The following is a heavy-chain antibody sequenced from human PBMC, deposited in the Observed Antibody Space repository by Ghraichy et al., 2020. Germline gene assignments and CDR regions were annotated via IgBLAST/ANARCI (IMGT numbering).Heavy chain of an antibody. Sequence: SETLSPTCTVSGDSASSPSYYWNWIRQPAGKGLEWMGHFHIGGSTNYNPSLRTRVTLSADTSENQFSLKLNSVTAADTAVYFCARGARAVVSGPVVDDHSFFYYLDVWGKGTTATVSS. CDR3: ARGARAVVSGPVVDDHSFFYYLDV. J-gene: IGHJ6*03. V-gene: IGHV4-61*09. CDR2: FHIGGST. CDR1: GDSASSPSYY. D-gene: IGHD2-21*01.